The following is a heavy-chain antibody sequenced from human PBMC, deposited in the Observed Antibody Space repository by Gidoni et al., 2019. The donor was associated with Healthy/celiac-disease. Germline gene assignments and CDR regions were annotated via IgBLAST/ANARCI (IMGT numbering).Heavy chain of an antibody. CDR3: AREWELDTAMVSVSRPIDY. D-gene: IGHD5-18*01. J-gene: IGHJ4*02. V-gene: IGHV4-34*01. CDR1: GGSFSGYY. Sequence: QVQLQQWGAGLLKPSETLSLTCAVYGGSFSGYYWSWIRQPPGKGLEWIGEINHSGRTNYNPSLKSRVTISVDTSKNQFSLKLSSVTAADTAVYYCAREWELDTAMVSVSRPIDYWGQGTLVTVSS. CDR2: INHSGRT.